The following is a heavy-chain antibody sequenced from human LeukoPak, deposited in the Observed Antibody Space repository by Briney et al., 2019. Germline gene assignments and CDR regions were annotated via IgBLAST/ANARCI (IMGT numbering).Heavy chain of an antibody. J-gene: IGHJ5*02. CDR2: FDPEDGET. CDR1: GYTLTELS. CDR3: ATAGKVRLAVAATQNWFDP. D-gene: IGHD6-19*01. Sequence: ASVKVSCKVSGYTLTELSMHWVRQAPGKGLEWMGGFDPEDGETIYAQKFQGGVTMTEDTSTDTAYMELSSLRSEDTAVYYCATAGKVRLAVAATQNWFDPWGQGTLVTVSS. V-gene: IGHV1-24*01.